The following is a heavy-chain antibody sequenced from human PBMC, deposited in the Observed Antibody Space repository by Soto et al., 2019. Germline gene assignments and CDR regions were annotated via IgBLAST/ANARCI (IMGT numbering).Heavy chain of an antibody. J-gene: IGHJ6*02. V-gene: IGHV1-46*01. Sequence: ASVKVSCKASGYTFTSYYMHWVRQAPGQGLEWMGIINPSGGSTTSEQKFQGRVTMTRDTSTSTLYMELSSLTSEDTAVYYCASGIVVVTAIDYGMDVWGQGTTVTVSS. CDR3: ASGIVVVTAIDYGMDV. CDR2: INPSGGST. CDR1: GYTFTSYY. D-gene: IGHD2-21*02.